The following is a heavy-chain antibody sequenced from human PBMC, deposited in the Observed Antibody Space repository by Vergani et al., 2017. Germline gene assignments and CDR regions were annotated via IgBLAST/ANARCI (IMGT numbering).Heavy chain of an antibody. Sequence: QVQLQESGPGLVKPSETLSLTCTVSGGPISRYYWSWIRQPPGKGLEWVGYIYYSGSTNYNPSLKSRVTISVDTSKNQFSLKLSSVTAADTAVYYCARAGGSIAARVFDYWGQGTLVTVSS. J-gene: IGHJ4*02. CDR2: IYYSGST. D-gene: IGHD6-6*01. CDR3: ARAGGSIAARVFDY. V-gene: IGHV4-59*01. CDR1: GGPISRYY.